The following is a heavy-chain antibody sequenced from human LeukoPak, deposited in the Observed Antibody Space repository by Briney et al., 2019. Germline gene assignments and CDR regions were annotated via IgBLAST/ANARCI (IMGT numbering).Heavy chain of an antibody. J-gene: IGHJ4*02. Sequence: ARGSLRLSCAASGFTFSSYGMSWVRQAPGKGLEWVSTISGSGVSTYYADSVKGRFTISRDNSKNTLYLQMNSLRAEDTAVYYCAKEYYFDYWGQGTLVTVSS. CDR2: ISGSGVST. V-gene: IGHV3-23*01. CDR3: AKEYYFDY. CDR1: GFTFSSYG.